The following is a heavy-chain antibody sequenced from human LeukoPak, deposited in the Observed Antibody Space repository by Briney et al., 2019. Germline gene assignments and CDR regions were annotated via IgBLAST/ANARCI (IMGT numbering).Heavy chain of an antibody. V-gene: IGHV3-48*03. CDR2: ITSSGSTI. CDR3: VRSDPGDSLDY. CDR1: GFTFSSYE. D-gene: IGHD3-16*01. J-gene: IGHJ4*02. Sequence: PGGSLRLSCAASGFTFSSYEMNWVRQAPGKGLEWVSYITSSGSTIYYADSVKGRFTISRDNAKNSLYLQLNSLRAEDTAVYYCVRSDPGDSLDYWGQGTLVTVSS.